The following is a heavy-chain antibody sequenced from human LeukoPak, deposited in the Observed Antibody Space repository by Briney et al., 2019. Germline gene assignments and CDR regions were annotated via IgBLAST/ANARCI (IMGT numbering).Heavy chain of an antibody. V-gene: IGHV1-8*01. Sequence: AAVKVSRKSSGYTFTSYDFNWVRQASGQGLEWMGWLNTSSGKAGYAQKFQGRVAIHRDTSITTAYLELNNLTSDDRAVYYWARVRGNFRYFADYGGQETLVTVS. CDR2: LNTSSGKA. D-gene: IGHD3-16*02. CDR3: ARVRGNFRYFADY. J-gene: IGHJ4*02. CDR1: GYTFTSYD.